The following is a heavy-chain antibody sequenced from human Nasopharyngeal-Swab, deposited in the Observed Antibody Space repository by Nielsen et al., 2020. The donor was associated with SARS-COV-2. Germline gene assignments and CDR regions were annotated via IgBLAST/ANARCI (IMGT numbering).Heavy chain of an antibody. D-gene: IGHD3-22*01. V-gene: IGHV1-69*04. CDR2: IIPILGIA. CDR1: GGTFSSYA. CDR3: ARGLYYDSANYYYYGMDV. Sequence: SVKVSCKASGGTFSSYAISWVRQAPGQGLEWMGRIIPILGIANYAQKFQGRVTITADKSTSTAYTELSSLRSEDTAVYYCARGLYYDSANYYYYGMDVWGQGTTVTVSS. J-gene: IGHJ6*02.